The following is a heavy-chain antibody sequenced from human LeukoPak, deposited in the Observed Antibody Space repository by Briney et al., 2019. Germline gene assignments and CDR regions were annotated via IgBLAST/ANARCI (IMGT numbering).Heavy chain of an antibody. Sequence: PSETLSLTCTVSGGSISSYYWSWIRQPPGKGLEWIGYIYYSGSTNYNPSLKSRVTISVDTSKNQFSLKLSSVTAADTAVYYCARGEVTGGATMQPSDYWGQGTLVTVSS. J-gene: IGHJ4*02. CDR1: GGSISSYY. CDR3: ARGEVTGGATMQPSDY. D-gene: IGHD1-26*01. V-gene: IGHV4-59*01. CDR2: IYYSGST.